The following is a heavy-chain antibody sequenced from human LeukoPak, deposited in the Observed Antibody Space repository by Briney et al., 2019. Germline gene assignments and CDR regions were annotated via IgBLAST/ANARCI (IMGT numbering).Heavy chain of an antibody. D-gene: IGHD2-2*01. CDR3: ARDGDYCSSTTCYKWFDP. J-gene: IGHJ5*02. Sequence: SETLSLTCAVYGGSFSGYYWSWIRQPPGKGLEWIGEINHSGSTNYNPSLKSRVTISVDTSKNQFSLKLSSVTAADTAVYYCARDGDYCSSTTCYKWFDPWGQGTLVTVSS. CDR2: INHSGST. V-gene: IGHV4-34*01. CDR1: GGSFSGYY.